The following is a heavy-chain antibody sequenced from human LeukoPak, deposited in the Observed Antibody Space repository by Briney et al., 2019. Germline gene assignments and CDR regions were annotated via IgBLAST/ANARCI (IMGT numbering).Heavy chain of an antibody. CDR1: GGTFSSYA. J-gene: IGHJ6*02. V-gene: IGHV1-69*01. D-gene: IGHD2-15*01. CDR3: ARDPKLPGPLLYYYYGMDV. CDR2: IIPIFGTA. Sequence: ASVKVSRKASGGTFSSYAISWVRQAPGQGLEWMGGIIPIFGTANYAQKFQGRVTITADESTSTAYMELSSLRSEDTAVYYCARDPKLPGPLLYYYYGMDVWGQGTTVTVSS.